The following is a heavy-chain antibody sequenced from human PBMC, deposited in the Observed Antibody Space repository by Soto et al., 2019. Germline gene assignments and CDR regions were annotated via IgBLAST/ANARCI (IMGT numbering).Heavy chain of an antibody. J-gene: IGHJ4*02. CDR2: IIPIFNST. Sequence: SVKVSCKVTGSRFSNYVISWVRQAPGHGLEWLGRIIPIFNSTKYAQSFQGRVTITADKSTSTASLELSSLRSDDTAVYYCAREGRGKKAGYNGLVSLGYWGQGTLVTVSS. CDR1: GSRFSNYV. V-gene: IGHV1-69*06. D-gene: IGHD2-2*02. CDR3: AREGRGKKAGYNGLVSLGY.